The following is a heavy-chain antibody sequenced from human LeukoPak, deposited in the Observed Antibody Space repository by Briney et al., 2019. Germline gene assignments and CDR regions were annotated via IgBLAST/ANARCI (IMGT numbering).Heavy chain of an antibody. CDR3: ARGGVVPPAIPLDY. CDR1: GGSFSGYY. D-gene: IGHD2-2*02. V-gene: IGHV4-34*01. J-gene: IGHJ4*02. Sequence: PSETLSLTCAVYGGSFSGYYWSWIRQPPGKELEWIGEINHSGSTNYNPSLKSRVTISVDTSKNQFSLKLSSVTAADTAVYYCARGGVVPPAIPLDYWGQGTLVTVSS. CDR2: INHSGST.